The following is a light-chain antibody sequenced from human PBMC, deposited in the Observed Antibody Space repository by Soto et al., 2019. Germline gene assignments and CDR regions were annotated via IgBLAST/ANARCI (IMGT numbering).Light chain of an antibody. V-gene: IGKV3-11*01. J-gene: IGKJ4*01. CDR2: DVS. CDR3: QQRSIWPLT. Sequence: EIVLTQSPATLSLSPGERATLSCRASQSISSHLAWYQQKPGQAPRLLMYDVSNRATDIPARFSGSGSGTDFTLTISGLEPEDFAVYYCQQRSIWPLTFGGGTKVEIK. CDR1: QSISSH.